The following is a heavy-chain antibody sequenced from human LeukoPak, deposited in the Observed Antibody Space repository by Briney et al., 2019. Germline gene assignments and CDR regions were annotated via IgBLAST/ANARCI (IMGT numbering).Heavy chain of an antibody. V-gene: IGHV2-70*17. J-gene: IGHJ4*02. Sequence: SGPTLVNPTQILTLTCTFSGFSLSARGMCVGWVRQPPGKALEWLARIDWDDDEFYTTTLRTRLSISKDTSKNQVVLTMTNMDPVDSATYYCARWATQGFDYWGRGILVTVSS. CDR1: GFSLSARGMC. CDR2: IDWDDDE. CDR3: ARWATQGFDY.